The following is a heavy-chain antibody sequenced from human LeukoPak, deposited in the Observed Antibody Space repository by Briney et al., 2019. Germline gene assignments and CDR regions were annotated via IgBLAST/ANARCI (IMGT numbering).Heavy chain of an antibody. CDR2: IYYSGST. CDR1: GGSISSGGYY. D-gene: IGHD3-22*01. J-gene: IGHJ2*01. V-gene: IGHV4-31*03. Sequence: SQTLSLTCTVSGGSISSGGYYWSWIRQHPGKGLEWIGYIYYSGSTYYNPSLKSRVTISVDTSKNQFSLKLSSVTAADTAVYHCARDNDSSGYYWDRYWYFDLWGRGTLVTVSS. CDR3: ARDNDSSGYYWDRYWYFDL.